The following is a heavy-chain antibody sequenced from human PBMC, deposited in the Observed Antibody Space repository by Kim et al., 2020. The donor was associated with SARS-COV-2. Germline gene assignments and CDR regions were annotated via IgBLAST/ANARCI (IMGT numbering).Heavy chain of an antibody. CDR3: TTAAQTLYYDILTGYFRLDY. V-gene: IGHV3-15*01. J-gene: IGHJ4*02. CDR1: GFTFSNAW. Sequence: GGSLRLSCAASGFTFSNAWMSWVRQAPGKGLEWVGRIKSKTDGGTTDYAAPVKGRFTISRDDSKNTLYLQMNSLKTEDTAVYYCTTAAQTLYYDILTGYFRLDYWGQGTLVTVSS. CDR2: IKSKTDGGTT. D-gene: IGHD3-9*01.